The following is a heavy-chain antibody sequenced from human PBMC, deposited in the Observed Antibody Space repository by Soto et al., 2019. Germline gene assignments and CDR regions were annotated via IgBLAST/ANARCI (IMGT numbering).Heavy chain of an antibody. CDR2: IYLSGTT. V-gene: IGHV4-39*01. J-gene: IGHJ4*02. CDR3: ENRVGYDGNAGARLDS. Sequence: PSETLSLTCNVSGGSIGIKNYYWGWIRQPPGKGLEWIGSIYLSGTTYYNPSLKSRVTIFVDMSKNHLSLKLTSLSDTDTDEYYCENRVGYDGNAGARLDSWGQGNLVTVAS. D-gene: IGHD5-12*01. CDR1: GGSIGIKNYY.